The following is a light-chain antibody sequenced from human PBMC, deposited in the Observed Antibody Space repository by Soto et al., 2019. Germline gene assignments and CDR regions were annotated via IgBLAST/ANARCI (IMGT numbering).Light chain of an antibody. CDR2: AAS. J-gene: IGKJ1*01. Sequence: AIQMTQSPSSLSASVGDRVTITCRASQDIRNDLGWYQQKPGKAPKLLIYAASNLQSGVPSRFSGSGSGTDLTITISSLQPEDFETYYCLQDINYPWTFGQGTKVDIK. CDR3: LQDINYPWT. CDR1: QDIRND. V-gene: IGKV1-6*01.